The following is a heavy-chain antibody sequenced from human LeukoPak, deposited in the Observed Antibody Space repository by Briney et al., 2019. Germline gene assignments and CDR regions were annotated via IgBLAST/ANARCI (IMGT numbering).Heavy chain of an antibody. V-gene: IGHV3-23*01. CDR3: AKSWNYYDSSGDDALDI. CDR1: GFTFSSYG. D-gene: IGHD3-22*01. Sequence: GGTLRLSCAASGFTFSSYGMSWVRQAPGKGLEWVSSISASGVMTYYADSVKGRFTVSRDNSKNTLYLQMNSLRVEDTAVYYCAKSWNYYDSSGDDALDIWGQGTMVTVSS. CDR2: ISASGVMT. J-gene: IGHJ3*02.